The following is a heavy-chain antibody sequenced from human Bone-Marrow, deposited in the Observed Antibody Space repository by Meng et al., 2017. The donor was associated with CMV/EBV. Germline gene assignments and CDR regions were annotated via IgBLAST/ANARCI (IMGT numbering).Heavy chain of an antibody. J-gene: IGHJ5*02. D-gene: IGHD1-1*01. Sequence: GSLRLSCTVSGGSISSSSYYWGWIRQPPGKGLEWSGSIYYSGSTYYNPSLKSRVTISVDTSKNQFSLKLSSVTAADTAVYYCARTTRWFDPWGQGTLVTVSS. CDR2: IYYSGST. V-gene: IGHV4-39*07. CDR3: ARTTRWFDP. CDR1: GGSISSSSYY.